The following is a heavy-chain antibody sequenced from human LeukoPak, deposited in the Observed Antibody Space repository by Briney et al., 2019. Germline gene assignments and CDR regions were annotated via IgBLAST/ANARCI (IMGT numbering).Heavy chain of an antibody. CDR3: ARHGSGRNNFDPLGH. D-gene: IGHD1-26*01. CDR1: GFSFNGYG. Sequence: GRSLRLSCAASGFSFNGYGMHWVRQAPGKGLEWVAIIWYDGSVTYYEDSVKGRFTISRDNSKSTLYLQMDSLRAEDTAVYYCARHGSGRNNFDPLGHWDQGTLVTVSS. CDR2: IWYDGSVT. J-gene: IGHJ4*02. V-gene: IGHV3-33*01.